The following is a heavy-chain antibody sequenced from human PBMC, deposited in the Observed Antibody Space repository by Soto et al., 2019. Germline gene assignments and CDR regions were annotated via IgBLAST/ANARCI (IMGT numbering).Heavy chain of an antibody. D-gene: IGHD6-19*01. CDR3: AKTDKFNPQSSGWANRFDY. CDR1: GFTFSSYA. V-gene: IGHV3-23*01. Sequence: EVQLLESGGGLVQPGGSLRLSCAASGFTFSSYAMTWVRQAPGKGLEWVSTISRSGDSTYYRDSVKGRFTISRDNSKNTVYLQMNSLRAEDTAGYYCAKTDKFNPQSSGWANRFDYWRQGTLVTVSS. CDR2: ISRSGDST. J-gene: IGHJ4*02.